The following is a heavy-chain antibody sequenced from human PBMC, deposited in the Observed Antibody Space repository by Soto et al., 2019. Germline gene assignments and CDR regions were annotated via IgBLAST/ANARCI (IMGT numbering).Heavy chain of an antibody. CDR2: IYYSGST. Sequence: QVQLQESGPGLAKPSQTLSLTCTVSGGSISSGGYYWSWIRQHPGKGLEWIGYIYYSGSTYYNPSLKSRVTRSVDTSKNQFSLKLSSVTAADTAVYYGARGRYSSSSFDYWGQGTLVTVSS. CDR3: ARGRYSSSSFDY. D-gene: IGHD6-6*01. V-gene: IGHV4-31*03. CDR1: GGSISSGGYY. J-gene: IGHJ4*02.